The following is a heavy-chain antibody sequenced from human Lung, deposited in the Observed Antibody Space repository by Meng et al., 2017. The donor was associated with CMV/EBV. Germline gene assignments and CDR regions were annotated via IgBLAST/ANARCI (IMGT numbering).Heavy chain of an antibody. CDR2: INHSGST. Sequence: YGGSFSGYYGSWIRQPPGKGLEWIGEINHSGSTNYNPSLKSRVTISVDTSKNQFSLKLSSVTAADTAVYYCAAQTAYYDFWSGYYDSWGQGTLVTVSS. J-gene: IGHJ4*02. CDR3: AAQTAYYDFWSGYYDS. V-gene: IGHV4-34*01. CDR1: GGSFSGYY. D-gene: IGHD3-3*01.